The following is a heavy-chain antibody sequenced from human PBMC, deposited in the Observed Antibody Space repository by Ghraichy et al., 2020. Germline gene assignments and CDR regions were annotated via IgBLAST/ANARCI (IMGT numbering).Heavy chain of an antibody. CDR1: GGSISSYY. Sequence: TLSLTCTVSGGSISSYYWSWIRQPPGKGLEWIGYIYYSGSTNYNPSLKSRVTISVDTSKNQFSLKLSSVTAADTAVYYCATVFSGWPDYWGQGTLVTVSS. D-gene: IGHD6-19*01. CDR2: IYYSGST. V-gene: IGHV4-59*01. J-gene: IGHJ4*02. CDR3: ATVFSGWPDY.